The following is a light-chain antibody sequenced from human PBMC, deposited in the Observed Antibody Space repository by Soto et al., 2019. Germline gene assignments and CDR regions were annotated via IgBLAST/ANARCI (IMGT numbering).Light chain of an antibody. Sequence: DIQMTQSPSSLSASVGDRVTITCRASQSVRSHLNWFQQKPGQAPDLLIYGASTLQFGVPSRFSGSGSGTDFILTISNLQPEDFAIYYCQQRFRTPRTFGQGTKVDIK. CDR2: GAS. CDR1: QSVRSH. V-gene: IGKV1-39*01. J-gene: IGKJ1*01. CDR3: QQRFRTPRT.